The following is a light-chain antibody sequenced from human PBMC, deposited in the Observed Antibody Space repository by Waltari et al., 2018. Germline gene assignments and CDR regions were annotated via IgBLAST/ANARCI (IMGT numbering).Light chain of an antibody. V-gene: IGLV2-23*02. CDR2: EVT. J-gene: IGLJ3*02. Sequence: QSALTQPASVSGSPGQSITISCAGTSSDVGSDDLVSWYQQHPGNAPKLMVYEVTKRPVGVSDRFSGSKSGNTAALTISGLQAEDEADYYCFSYARSGGVFGGGTKLTVL. CDR1: SSDVGSDDL. CDR3: FSYARSGGV.